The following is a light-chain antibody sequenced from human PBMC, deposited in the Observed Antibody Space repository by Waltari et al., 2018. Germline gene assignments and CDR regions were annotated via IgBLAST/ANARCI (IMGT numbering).Light chain of an antibody. Sequence: LLTQSPGTLSLSPGERATLSCRASQTITGSWLTWFQQKPGQPPRPPIYGASTRVTVIPDRFRGSVSGTVFTLAISRLEPEDFAVYYCQQYDASSVTFGGGTKVEIK. CDR3: QQYDASSVT. CDR1: QTITGSW. V-gene: IGKV3-20*01. CDR2: GAS. J-gene: IGKJ4*01.